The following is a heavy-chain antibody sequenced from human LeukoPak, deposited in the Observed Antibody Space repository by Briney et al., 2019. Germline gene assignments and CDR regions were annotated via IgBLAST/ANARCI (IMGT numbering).Heavy chain of an antibody. CDR1: GFTFSSYE. D-gene: IGHD2-21*01. Sequence: GGSLRLSCAASGFTFSSYEMNWVRQAPGKGLEWVAYISSSSSAIYYADSVKGRFTISRDNAKNSLSLQLSNLRGEDTAVYYCARGDSSSILINDAFDFWGQGTMVTVSS. J-gene: IGHJ3*01. V-gene: IGHV3-48*03. CDR2: ISSSSSAI. CDR3: ARGDSSSILINDAFDF.